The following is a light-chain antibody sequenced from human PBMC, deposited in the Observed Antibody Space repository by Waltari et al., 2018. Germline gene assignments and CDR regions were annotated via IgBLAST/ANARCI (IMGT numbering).Light chain of an antibody. CDR2: DAS. CDR3: QQRSNWPLT. J-gene: IGKJ4*01. Sequence: VLTQSPATLSLSPGERATLPCRASQTISSYLAWYQQKPGQAPRLLIYDASNRATGIPGRFSGSGSGTDFTLTISSLEPEDFAVYYCQQRSNWPLTFGGGTKVEIK. V-gene: IGKV3-11*01. CDR1: QTISSY.